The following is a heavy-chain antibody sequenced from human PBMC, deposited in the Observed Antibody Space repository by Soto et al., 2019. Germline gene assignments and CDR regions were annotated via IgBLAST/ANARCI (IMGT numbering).Heavy chain of an antibody. Sequence: SETLSLTCTVSGNSLSSGGHYWSWIRQHPGKGLEWIGHIYDSVNTYYSPSLRSRVTISADMSKNQFSLNLRSVTAADTAVYYCARVDHRGYFAILTDYWGQGTLVTVSS. V-gene: IGHV4-31*03. CDR3: ARVDHRGYFAILTDY. J-gene: IGHJ4*02. CDR1: GNSLSSGGHY. CDR2: IYDSVNT. D-gene: IGHD3-9*01.